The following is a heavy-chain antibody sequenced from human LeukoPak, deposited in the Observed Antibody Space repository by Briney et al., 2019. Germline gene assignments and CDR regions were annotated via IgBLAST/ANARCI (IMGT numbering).Heavy chain of an antibody. J-gene: IGHJ4*02. CDR3: ARAYSYFDY. CDR2: IRYDGINK. V-gene: IGHV3-30*02. Sequence: TGGSLRLSCAASGFTFSTHGMHWVRQAPGKGLEWVAFIRYDGINKYYADSVKGRFTISRDNAKNSLYLQMNSLRAEDTAVYYCARAYSYFDYWGQGTLVTVSS. CDR1: GFTFSTHG. D-gene: IGHD1-26*01.